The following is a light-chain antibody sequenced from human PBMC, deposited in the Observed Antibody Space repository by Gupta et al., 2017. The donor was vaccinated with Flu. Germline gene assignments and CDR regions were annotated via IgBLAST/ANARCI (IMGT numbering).Light chain of an antibody. J-gene: IGKJ2*01. CDR1: QSISNN. CDR2: GAS. CDR3: QHYNGWPPAYT. Sequence: DIVMTQSPATLSVSPGERATLSCRASQSISNNLAWYQHKPGQTPRLLIYGASTRATGIAARFSGSGSGTEFTLTISSLQSEDFALYYCQHYNGWPPAYTFSQGTKLEIK. V-gene: IGKV3-15*01.